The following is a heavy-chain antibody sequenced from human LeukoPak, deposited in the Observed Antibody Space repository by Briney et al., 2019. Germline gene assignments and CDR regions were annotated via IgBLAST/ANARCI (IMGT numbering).Heavy chain of an antibody. Sequence: GGSLRLSCATSGFTFSTNIMHWVRQAPGKWLEWVAAIWSDASIKYYAESVKGRFSISRDNSRNTLYLELSSLRAEDTALYYCAKDLHGSGSFDYWGQGTLVTVSS. V-gene: IGHV3-30*02. CDR2: IWSDASIK. D-gene: IGHD3-10*01. J-gene: IGHJ4*02. CDR3: AKDLHGSGSFDY. CDR1: GFTFSTNI.